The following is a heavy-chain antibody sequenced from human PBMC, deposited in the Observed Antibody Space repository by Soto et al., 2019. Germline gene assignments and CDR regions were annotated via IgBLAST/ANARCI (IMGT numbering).Heavy chain of an antibody. Sequence: GGSLRLSCAASGFTFSSYSMNWVRQAPGKGLEWVSYISSSSSTIYYADSVKGRFTISRDNAKNSLYLQMNSLRAEDTAVYYCARVRGSTRYQYYYYYMDVWGKGTTVTVSS. D-gene: IGHD2-2*01. CDR2: ISSSSSTI. CDR1: GFTFSSYS. V-gene: IGHV3-48*01. CDR3: ARVRGSTRYQYYYYYMDV. J-gene: IGHJ6*03.